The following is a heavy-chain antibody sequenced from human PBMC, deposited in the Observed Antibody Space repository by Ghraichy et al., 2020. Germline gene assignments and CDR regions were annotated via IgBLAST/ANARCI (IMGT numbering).Heavy chain of an antibody. D-gene: IGHD3-3*01. CDR1: GFTFSSYS. Sequence: GGSLRLSCAASGFTFSSYSMNWVRQAPGKGLEWVSSISSSSSYIYYADSVKGRFTISRDNAKNSLYLQMNSLRAEDTAVYYCARPGERFLEWPPPYYYYGMDVWGQGTTVTVSS. CDR2: ISSSSSYI. V-gene: IGHV3-21*01. J-gene: IGHJ6*02. CDR3: ARPGERFLEWPPPYYYYGMDV.